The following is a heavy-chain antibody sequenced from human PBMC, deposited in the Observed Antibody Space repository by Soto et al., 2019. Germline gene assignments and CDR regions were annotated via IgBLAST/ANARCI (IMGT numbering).Heavy chain of an antibody. V-gene: IGHV3-23*01. J-gene: IGHJ4*02. D-gene: IGHD3-3*01. CDR2: ISGSGGST. CDR3: AKDRRATIFGVVTYDY. Sequence: GGSLRLSCAASGFTFSSYAMSWVRQAPGKGLEWVSAISGSGGSTYYADSVKGRFTISRDNSKNTLYLQMNSLRAEDTAVYYCAKDRRATIFGVVTYDYWGQGTLVTVSS. CDR1: GFTFSSYA.